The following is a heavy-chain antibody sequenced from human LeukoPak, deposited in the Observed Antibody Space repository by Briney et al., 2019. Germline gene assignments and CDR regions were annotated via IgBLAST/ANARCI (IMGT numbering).Heavy chain of an antibody. V-gene: IGHV4-59*01. CDR3: ARDRGSADFDY. J-gene: IGHJ4*02. D-gene: IGHD1-26*01. CDR1: GGSISSYY. CDR2: IYYSGST. Sequence: SETLSLTCTVSGGSISSYYWSWIRQPPGKGLEGIGYIYYSGSTNYNPSLKSRVTISVDTSKNQFSLKLSSVTAADTAVYYCARDRGSADFDYWGQGTLVTVSS.